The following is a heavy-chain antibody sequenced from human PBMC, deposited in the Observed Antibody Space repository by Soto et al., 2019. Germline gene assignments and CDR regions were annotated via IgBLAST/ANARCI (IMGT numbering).Heavy chain of an antibody. V-gene: IGHV4-59*01. J-gene: IGHJ6*04. D-gene: IGHD2-15*01. Sequence: SETLSLTCTVSGGSIINYYWSWILQPPWKGLEWTGYIYYSGSTNYNPSLKSRVTISVDTSKNQFSLKLSSVTAADTAVYYCAREPTYCSGGSCYESALDVWGKGTTVTVSS. CDR3: AREPTYCSGGSCYESALDV. CDR1: GGSIINYY. CDR2: IYYSGST.